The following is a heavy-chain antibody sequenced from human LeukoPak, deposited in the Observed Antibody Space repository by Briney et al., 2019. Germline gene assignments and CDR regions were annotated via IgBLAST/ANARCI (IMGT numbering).Heavy chain of an antibody. Sequence: PSETMSLTCTVSGGSITPYYWSWIRQPPGKELEWVAYIYYSGTTNYNPSLKSRVTISVDTSKNQFSLKLSSVTAADTAVYYCARDPIYGSGGGGAFDIWGQGTMVTVSS. CDR2: IYYSGTT. D-gene: IGHD3-10*01. V-gene: IGHV4-59*01. CDR1: GGSITPYY. CDR3: ARDPIYGSGGGGAFDI. J-gene: IGHJ3*02.